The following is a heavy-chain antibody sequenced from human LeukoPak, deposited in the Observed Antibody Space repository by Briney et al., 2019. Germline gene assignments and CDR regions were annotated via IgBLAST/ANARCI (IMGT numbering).Heavy chain of an antibody. V-gene: IGHV3-33*08. J-gene: IGHJ3*01. CDR1: GFTFSGYV. Sequence: GGSLRLSCAVSGFTFSGYVIHWVRQAPGKGLEWVALIWYDGSEKSYADSVKGRFTISRDNSEDTLFLQMDNLRIEDTAVYYCAREKDAFDLWGQGTMVTVSS. CDR2: IWYDGSEK. CDR3: AREKDAFDL.